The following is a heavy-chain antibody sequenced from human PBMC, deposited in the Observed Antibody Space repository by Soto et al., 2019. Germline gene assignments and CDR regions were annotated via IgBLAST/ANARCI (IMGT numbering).Heavy chain of an antibody. Sequence: QVQLQESGPGLVKPSETLSLTCTVSGGSISSYYWSWIRQPPGKGLEWIGYIYYSGSTNYNPSLKSRVTISVDTSKNQFSLKLSSVTAADTAVYYCARDRQPAAMWGAFDIWGQGTMVTVSS. V-gene: IGHV4-59*01. D-gene: IGHD2-2*01. CDR1: GGSISSYY. CDR2: IYYSGST. J-gene: IGHJ3*02. CDR3: ARDRQPAAMWGAFDI.